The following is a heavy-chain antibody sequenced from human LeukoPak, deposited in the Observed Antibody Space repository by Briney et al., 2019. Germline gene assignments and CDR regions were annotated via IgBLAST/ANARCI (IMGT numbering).Heavy chain of an antibody. CDR2: INPNSGGT. J-gene: IGHJ3*02. CDR3: ARAGSGSYSTAYDAFDI. V-gene: IGHV1-2*02. D-gene: IGHD1-26*01. CDR1: GYTFTSYY. Sequence: ASVKVSCKASGYTFTSYYMHWVRQAPGQGLEWMGWINPNSGGTNYAQKFQGRVTMTRDTSISTAYMELSRLRSDDTAVYYCARAGSGSYSTAYDAFDIWGQGTMVTVSS.